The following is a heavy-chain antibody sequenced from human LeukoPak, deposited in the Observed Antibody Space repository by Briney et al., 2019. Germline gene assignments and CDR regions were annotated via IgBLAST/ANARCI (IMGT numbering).Heavy chain of an antibody. CDR2: ISYDGSNK. CDR3: AKAPKTTIWFGEN. V-gene: IGHV3-30*18. J-gene: IGHJ4*02. CDR1: GFTFSSYA. D-gene: IGHD3-10*01. Sequence: GGSLRLSCAASGFTFSSYAMSWVRQAPGKGLEWVAVISYDGSNKYYADSVKGRSTISRDNSKNTLYLQTNSLRAEDTAVYYCAKAPKTTIWFGENWGQGTLVTVSS.